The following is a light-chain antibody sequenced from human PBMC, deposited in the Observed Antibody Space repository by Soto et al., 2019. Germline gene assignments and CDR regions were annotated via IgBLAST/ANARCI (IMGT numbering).Light chain of an antibody. CDR2: WAS. J-gene: IGKJ3*01. CDR1: QSVLYSSNNKDY. CDR3: QQYYSTPPIT. Sequence: EIVMTQSPDSLAVSLGKRATINCKSSQSVLYSSNNKDYLAWYQQKPGQPPKLLIYWASTRESGVPDRFSGSGSGTDFTLTISSLQAENVAVYYCQQYYSTPPITFGPGTKVDIK. V-gene: IGKV4-1*01.